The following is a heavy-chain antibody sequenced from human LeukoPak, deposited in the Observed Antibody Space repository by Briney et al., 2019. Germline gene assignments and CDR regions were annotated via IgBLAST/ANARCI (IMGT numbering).Heavy chain of an antibody. Sequence: SETLSLTCAVYGGSFSGYYWSWIRQPPGKGLEWIGEINHSGSTYYNPSLKSRVTISVDTSKNQFSLKLSSVTAADTAVYYCARSVYYDSSGYYDELVGYFDYWGQGTLVTVSS. J-gene: IGHJ4*02. CDR3: ARSVYYDSSGYYDELVGYFDY. V-gene: IGHV4-34*01. D-gene: IGHD3-22*01. CDR1: GGSFSGYY. CDR2: INHSGST.